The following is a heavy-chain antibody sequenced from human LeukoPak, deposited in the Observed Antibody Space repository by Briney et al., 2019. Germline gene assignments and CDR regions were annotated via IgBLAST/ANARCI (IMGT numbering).Heavy chain of an antibody. Sequence: IQPGGSLRLSCAASGFTVSSNYMSWVRQAPGKGLEWVSVIYSGGSTYYADSVKGRFTISRDNSKNTLYLQMNSLRAEDTAVYYCARAGDVWFGGLSFWGQGTLVTVSS. D-gene: IGHD3-10*01. J-gene: IGHJ4*02. CDR2: IYSGGST. V-gene: IGHV3-53*01. CDR1: GFTVSSNY. CDR3: ARAGDVWFGGLSF.